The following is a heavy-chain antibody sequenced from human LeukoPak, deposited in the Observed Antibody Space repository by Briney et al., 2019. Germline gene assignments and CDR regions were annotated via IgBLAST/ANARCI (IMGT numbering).Heavy chain of an antibody. Sequence: ASVKVSCKASGYTFTSYGVSWVRQAPGQGLEWMGGISAYNGNTNYAQKLQGRVTMTTDTSTSTAYMELRSLRSDDTAVYYCASMVLAAAGFYYFDYWGQGTLVTVSS. V-gene: IGHV1-18*01. CDR2: ISAYNGNT. CDR1: GYTFTSYG. CDR3: ASMVLAAAGFYYFDY. J-gene: IGHJ4*02. D-gene: IGHD6-13*01.